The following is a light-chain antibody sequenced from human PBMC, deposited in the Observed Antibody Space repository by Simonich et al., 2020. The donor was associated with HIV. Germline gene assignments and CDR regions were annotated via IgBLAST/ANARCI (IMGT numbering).Light chain of an antibody. CDR1: QSISSW. J-gene: IGKJ1*01. Sequence: DIQMTQSPSTLSASVGGRVTIPCRASQSISSWLAWYQQKPGKAPKLLIYKAASLESGVPSRFSGSGSGTEFTLTISSLQPDDFATYYCQQYNSYSRTFGQGTKVEIK. CDR3: QQYNSYSRT. V-gene: IGKV1-5*03. CDR2: KAA.